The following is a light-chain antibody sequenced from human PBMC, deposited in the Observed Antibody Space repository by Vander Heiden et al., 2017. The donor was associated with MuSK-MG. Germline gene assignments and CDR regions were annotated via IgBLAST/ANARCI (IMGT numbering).Light chain of an antibody. CDR1: QSVLYSSNNKNY. J-gene: IGKJ3*01. CDR3: QQDYNTLT. V-gene: IGKV4-1*01. Sequence: DIVMTKSPDSLAVSLGERATINCKSSQSVLYSSNNKNYLAWYQQKPGQPPKLLIYWASTREYGVPDRFSGSGSGTDFTLTISSLQAEDVAVYYWQQDYNTLTFGHGTKVDIK. CDR2: WAS.